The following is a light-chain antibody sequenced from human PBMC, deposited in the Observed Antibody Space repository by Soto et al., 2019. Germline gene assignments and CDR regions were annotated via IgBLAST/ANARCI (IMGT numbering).Light chain of an antibody. Sequence: EIVLTQSPGTLSLSPGERATLSCRASQSVSSSYLAWYQQKPGQAPRLLFYGASSRATGIPDRFSGSGSGTDFTLTISRLEPEDFAVYYCQQYGSSEFTFGPGTKVDIK. J-gene: IGKJ3*01. CDR1: QSVSSSY. V-gene: IGKV3-20*01. CDR3: QQYGSSEFT. CDR2: GAS.